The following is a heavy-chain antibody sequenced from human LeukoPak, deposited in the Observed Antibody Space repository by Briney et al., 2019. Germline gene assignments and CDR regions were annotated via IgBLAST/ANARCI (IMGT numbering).Heavy chain of an antibody. CDR2: IYHSGST. V-gene: IGHV4-4*02. Sequence: SGTLSLTCTVSGGSITNSNWWSWVRQPPGKGLEWIGEIYHSGSTNYNPSLKSRVTISVDKSKNQFSPKLSSVTAADTAVYYCARYRGDYYYGMDVWGQGTTVTVSS. CDR1: GGSITNSNW. CDR3: ARYRGDYYYGMDV. D-gene: IGHD1-26*01. J-gene: IGHJ6*02.